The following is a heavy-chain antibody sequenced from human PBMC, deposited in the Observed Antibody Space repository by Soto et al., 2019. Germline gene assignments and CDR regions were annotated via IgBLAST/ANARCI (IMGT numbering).Heavy chain of an antibody. V-gene: IGHV4-34*01. CDR1: GQSFSGHS. J-gene: IGHJ4*02. CDR3: ARGSGIVALPGELEEVKYDY. CDR2: INESGST. D-gene: IGHD1-1*01. Sequence: QVQLQQWGAGLVKPSETLSLSCAVYGQSFSGHSWAWIRQPPGKGLEWIGEINESGSTYYNPSLKSRVTISTATSKNQFSLKLSSVSAADTAAYFCARGSGIVALPGELEEVKYDYWGQGTLVNVSS.